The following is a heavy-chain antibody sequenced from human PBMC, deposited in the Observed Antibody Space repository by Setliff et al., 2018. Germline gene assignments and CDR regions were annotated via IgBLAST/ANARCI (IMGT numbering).Heavy chain of an antibody. V-gene: IGHV3-48*01. D-gene: IGHD1-26*01. J-gene: IGHJ4*02. Sequence: PGGSLRLSCAASGFTFSSYSMNWVRQAPGKGLEWVSYISSSSSTIYYADSVKGRFTISRDNAKNSLYLQMNSLRAEDTVVYYCARDRGSGSYFLRYFDYWGQGTLVTVSS. CDR3: ARDRGSGSYFLRYFDY. CDR2: ISSSSSTI. CDR1: GFTFSSYS.